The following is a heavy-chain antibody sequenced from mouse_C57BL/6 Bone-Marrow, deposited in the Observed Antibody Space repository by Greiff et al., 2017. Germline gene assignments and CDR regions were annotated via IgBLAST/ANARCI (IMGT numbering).Heavy chain of an antibody. CDR1: GYAFSSSW. V-gene: IGHV1-82*01. D-gene: IGHD1-1*01. Sequence: QVQLQQSGPELVKPGASVKISCKASGYAFSSSWMNWVKQRPGKGLEWIGRIYPGDGDTNYNGKFKGKATLTADKSSSTAYMQLSSLTAEDAAVYGCERWDYYGSNFAYWGQGTMVTVSA. CDR3: ERWDYYGSNFAY. CDR2: IYPGDGDT. J-gene: IGHJ3*01.